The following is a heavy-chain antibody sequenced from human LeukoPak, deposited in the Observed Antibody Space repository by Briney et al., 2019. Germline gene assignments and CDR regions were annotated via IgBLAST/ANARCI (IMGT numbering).Heavy chain of an antibody. D-gene: IGHD3-22*01. CDR3: AKDPSRYYDSSGYSHY. CDR1: GFTFSDYY. V-gene: IGHV3-11*01. CDR2: ISSSGSTI. J-gene: IGHJ4*02. Sequence: GGSLRLSCAASGFTFSDYYMSWIRQAPGKGLEWVSYISSSGSTIYYADSVKGRFTISRDNAKNSLYLQMNSLRAEDTAIYYCAKDPSRYYDSSGYSHYWGQGTLVTVSS.